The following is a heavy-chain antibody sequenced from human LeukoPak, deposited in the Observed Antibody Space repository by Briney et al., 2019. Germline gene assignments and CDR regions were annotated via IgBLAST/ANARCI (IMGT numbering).Heavy chain of an antibody. D-gene: IGHD5-18*01. CDR3: AALVDTAMALDY. V-gene: IGHV1-58*02. J-gene: IGHJ4*02. CDR2: IVVGSGNT. Sequence: SVKVSCKASGFTFTSSAMQWVRQARGQRLEWIGWIVVGSGNTNYAQKFQERVTITRDMSTSTAYMELSSLRSEDTAVYYCAALVDTAMALDYWGQGTLVTVSS. CDR1: GFTFTSSA.